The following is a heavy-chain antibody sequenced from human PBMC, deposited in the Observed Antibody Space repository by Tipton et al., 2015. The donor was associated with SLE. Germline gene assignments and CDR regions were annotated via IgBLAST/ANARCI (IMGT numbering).Heavy chain of an antibody. Sequence: LRLSCAASGFTFSSYAMSWVRQAPGKGLEWLGTIYHSGSTYYNPSLKSRVTISVDTSKNQFSLKLSSVTAADTAVYYCVRGLGYGDLLDYWGQGTLVTVSS. J-gene: IGHJ4*02. D-gene: IGHD4-17*01. CDR3: VRGLGYGDLLDY. CDR1: GFTFSSYA. V-gene: IGHV4-38-2*01. CDR2: IYHSGST.